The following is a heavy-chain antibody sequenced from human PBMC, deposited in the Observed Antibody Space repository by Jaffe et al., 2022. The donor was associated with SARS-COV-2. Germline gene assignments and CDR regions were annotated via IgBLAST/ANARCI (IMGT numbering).Heavy chain of an antibody. V-gene: IGHV3-21*01. CDR2: ISSSSSYI. CDR1: GFTFSSYS. Sequence: EVQLVESGGGLVKPGGSLRLSCAASGFTFSSYSMNWVRQAPGKGLEWVSSISSSSSYIYYADSVKGRFTISRDNAKNSLYLQMNSLRAEDTAVYYCARDTPQPVASFDYWGQGTLVTVSS. CDR3: ARDTPQPVASFDY. D-gene: IGHD2-15*01. J-gene: IGHJ4*02.